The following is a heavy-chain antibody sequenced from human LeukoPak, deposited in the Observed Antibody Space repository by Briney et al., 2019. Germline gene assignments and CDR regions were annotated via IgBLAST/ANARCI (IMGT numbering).Heavy chain of an antibody. Sequence: SETLSLTCTVSGGSISSSTYSWGWIRQPPGKGLEWIGYIYHSGSTYHNPSLKSRVTISVDRSKNQFSLKLSSVTAADTAVYYCARVREDCISTSCQGGWFDPWGQGTLVTVSS. D-gene: IGHD2-2*01. CDR2: IYHSGST. V-gene: IGHV4-39*07. CDR1: GGSISSSTYS. J-gene: IGHJ5*02. CDR3: ARVREDCISTSCQGGWFDP.